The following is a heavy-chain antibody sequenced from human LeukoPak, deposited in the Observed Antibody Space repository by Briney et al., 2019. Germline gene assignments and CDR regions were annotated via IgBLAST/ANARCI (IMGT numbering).Heavy chain of an antibody. D-gene: IGHD3-16*01. CDR3: ARSPESGGNVFDI. Sequence: GGSLRLSCAASGFTFSSYAMSWVRQAPGKGLEWVGRSRNKANGYTTEYGASVKGRFSISRDDSKNSVYLQMNSLKTEDTAVYYCARSPESGGNVFDIWGQGTMVTVSS. J-gene: IGHJ3*02. CDR2: SRNKANGYTT. CDR1: GFTFSSYA. V-gene: IGHV3-72*01.